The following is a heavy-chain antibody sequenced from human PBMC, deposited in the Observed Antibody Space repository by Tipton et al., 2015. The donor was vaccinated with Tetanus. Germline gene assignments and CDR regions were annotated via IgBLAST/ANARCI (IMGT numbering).Heavy chain of an antibody. CDR3: TRGIDAYKTGNY. CDR2: ILYTGST. V-gene: IGHV4-31*03. D-gene: IGHD5-24*01. CDR1: GDSITRGGYY. Sequence: TLSLTCTVSGDSITRGGYYWSWIRQHPGKGLEWIGYILYTGSTYHNPSLKSRLTISVDTSKNQFSLKLTSLTAADTSVYFCTRGIDAYKTGNYWGQGTLVTVSS. J-gene: IGHJ4*02.